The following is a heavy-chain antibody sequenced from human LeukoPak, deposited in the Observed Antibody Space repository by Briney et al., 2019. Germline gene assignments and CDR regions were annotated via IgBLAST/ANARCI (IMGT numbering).Heavy chain of an antibody. CDR2: IWYDGSNK. V-gene: IGHV3-33*01. D-gene: IGHD6-19*01. J-gene: IGHJ5*02. Sequence: PGGSLRLSCAASGFTFSSYGMHWLRQAPGKGLKGVAVIWYDGSNKYYEDSVKGRFTISRDNSKNPLYLQMNSLRAEDTAVYYCARDSRYSSGWYGLDPWGQGTLVTVSS. CDR1: GFTFSSYG. CDR3: ARDSRYSSGWYGLDP.